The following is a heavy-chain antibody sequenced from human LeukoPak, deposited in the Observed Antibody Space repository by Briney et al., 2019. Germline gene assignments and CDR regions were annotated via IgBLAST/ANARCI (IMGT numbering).Heavy chain of an antibody. V-gene: IGHV3-23*01. D-gene: IGHD4-17*01. J-gene: IGHJ5*02. CDR1: GFTFSSYA. Sequence: GGSLRLSCVASGFTFSSYAMSWVRQAPRKGLEWVSDISGSGGSTYYADSVKGRFTISRDNSKNTLYLQMNSLRAEDTAVYYCANPPTVTTIRFDPWGQGTLVTVSS. CDR2: ISGSGGST. CDR3: ANPPTVTTIRFDP.